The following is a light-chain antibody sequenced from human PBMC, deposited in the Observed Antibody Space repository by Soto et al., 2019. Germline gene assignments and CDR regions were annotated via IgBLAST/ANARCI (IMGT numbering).Light chain of an antibody. CDR1: QTISSW. CDR2: KAS. J-gene: IGKJ1*01. CDR3: QQLKSYPQT. V-gene: IGKV1-5*03. Sequence: DIQMTQSPSTLSASAGDRVTITCRASQTISSWLAWYQQKPGKAPKLLIYKASTLKSGVPSRFSGSGSGTEFTLTISSLQPEDFATYYCQQLKSYPQTFGQGTKVDIK.